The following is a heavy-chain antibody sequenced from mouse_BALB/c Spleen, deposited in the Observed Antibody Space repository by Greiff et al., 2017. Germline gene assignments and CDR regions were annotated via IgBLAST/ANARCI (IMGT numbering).Heavy chain of an antibody. J-gene: IGHJ2*01. CDR2: ISYDGSN. V-gene: IGHV3-6*02. CDR1: GYSITSGYY. Sequence: EVQLQQSGPGLVKPSQPLSLTCSVTGYSITSGYYWNWIRQFPGNKLEWMGYISYDGSNNYNPSLKNRISITRDTSKNQFFLKLNSVTTEDTATYYCAREGDYDPFDYWGQGTTLTVSS. CDR3: AREGDYDPFDY. D-gene: IGHD2-4*01.